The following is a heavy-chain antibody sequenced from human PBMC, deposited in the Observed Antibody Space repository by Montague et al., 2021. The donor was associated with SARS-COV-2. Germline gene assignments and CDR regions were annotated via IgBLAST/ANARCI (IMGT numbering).Heavy chain of an antibody. D-gene: IGHD1-26*01. Sequence: SLRLSCAASGFTFSSYAMHWVRQAPGKGLEWVAVISYDGSNKYYADSVXGRFTISRDNSKNTLYLQMNTLRAEDTAVYYCARPFGGSYYSGFDYWGQGTLVTVSS. CDR3: ARPFGGSYYSGFDY. CDR2: ISYDGSNK. J-gene: IGHJ4*02. CDR1: GFTFSSYA. V-gene: IGHV3-30*04.